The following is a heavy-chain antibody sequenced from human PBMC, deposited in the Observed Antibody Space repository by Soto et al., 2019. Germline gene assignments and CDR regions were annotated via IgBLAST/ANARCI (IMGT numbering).Heavy chain of an antibody. J-gene: IGHJ5*02. Sequence: QLQLQESDPGLVKPSETLSLTCTVSGGSMSSNNYLWGWIRQPPGKGLEWIGSIYYSGSTNYNPSLKSRVTISVDTSKNQFSLKLSSVTAADTTVYYCARHTIRDCSAGSCYSGNWFDPWGQGTLVTVSS. CDR1: GGSMSSNNYL. CDR2: IYYSGST. V-gene: IGHV4-39*01. D-gene: IGHD2-15*01. CDR3: ARHTIRDCSAGSCYSGNWFDP.